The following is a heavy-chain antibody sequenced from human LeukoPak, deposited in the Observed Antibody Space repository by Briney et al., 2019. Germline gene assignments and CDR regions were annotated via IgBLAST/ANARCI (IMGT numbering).Heavy chain of an antibody. Sequence: GASVKVSCKASGYTFTSYDINWVRQATGQGLEWMGWMNPNSGNTGYAQKFQGRVTITRNTSISTAYMELSSLRSEDTAVYYCARIGAAAGETYFDYWGQGTLVTVSS. CDR1: GYTFTSYD. CDR2: MNPNSGNT. V-gene: IGHV1-8*03. D-gene: IGHD6-13*01. J-gene: IGHJ4*02. CDR3: ARIGAAAGETYFDY.